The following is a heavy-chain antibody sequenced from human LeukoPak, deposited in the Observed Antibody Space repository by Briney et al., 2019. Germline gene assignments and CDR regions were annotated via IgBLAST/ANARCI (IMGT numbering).Heavy chain of an antibody. D-gene: IGHD6-13*01. Sequence: KPSETLSLTCAVYGGSFSGYYWSWIRQPPGKGLEWIGYIYYSGSTNYNPSLKSRVTISVDTSKNQFSLKLSSVTAADTAVYYCATDSSSWSYFDYWGQGTLVTVSS. CDR1: GGSFSGYY. J-gene: IGHJ4*02. V-gene: IGHV4-59*01. CDR3: ATDSSSWSYFDY. CDR2: IYYSGST.